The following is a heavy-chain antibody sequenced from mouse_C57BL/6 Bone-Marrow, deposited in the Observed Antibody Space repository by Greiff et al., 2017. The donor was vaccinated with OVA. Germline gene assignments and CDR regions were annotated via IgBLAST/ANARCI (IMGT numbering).Heavy chain of an antibody. CDR3: ARWGYYGSSWYCDV. D-gene: IGHD1-1*01. Sequence: QVQLKESGAELVKPGASVKMSCKASGYTFTSYWITWVKQRPGQGLEWIGDIYPGSGSTNYNEKFKSKATLTVDTSSSTAYMQLSSLTSEDSAVYYCARWGYYGSSWYCDVWGTGTTVTVSA. V-gene: IGHV1-55*01. CDR1: GYTFTSYW. J-gene: IGHJ1*03. CDR2: IYPGSGST.